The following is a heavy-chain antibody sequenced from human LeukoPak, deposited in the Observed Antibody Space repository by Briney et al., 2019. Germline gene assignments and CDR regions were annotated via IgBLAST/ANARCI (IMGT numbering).Heavy chain of an antibody. CDR2: IYYSGST. CDR1: GGSISSYY. CDR3: ARLPIAVDAYYFDY. V-gene: IGHV4-59*08. J-gene: IGHJ4*02. Sequence: SETLSLTCTVSGGSISSYYWSWIRQPPGKGLERIGYIYYSGSTNYNPSLKSRVTISVDTSKNQFSLKLSSVTAADTAVYYCARLPIAVDAYYFDYWGQGTLVTVSS. D-gene: IGHD6-19*01.